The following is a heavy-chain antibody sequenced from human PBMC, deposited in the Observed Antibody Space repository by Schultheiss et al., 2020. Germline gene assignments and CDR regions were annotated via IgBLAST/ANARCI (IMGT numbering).Heavy chain of an antibody. D-gene: IGHD6-19*01. V-gene: IGHV3-23*01. CDR2: ISGSGGST. Sequence: CGSLRLSCAASGFTFSSYAMSWVRQAPGKGLEWVSAISGSGGSTYYADSVKGRFTISRDNSKNTLYLQMNSLRAEDTAVYYCARHEQWLVFDYWGQGTLVTVSS. CDR3: ARHEQWLVFDY. CDR1: GFTFSSYA. J-gene: IGHJ4*02.